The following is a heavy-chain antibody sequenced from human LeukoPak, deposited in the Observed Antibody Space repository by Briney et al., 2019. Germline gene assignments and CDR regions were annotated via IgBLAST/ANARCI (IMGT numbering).Heavy chain of an antibody. Sequence: PSETLSLTCTVSGGSISSYYWSWIRQPPGKGLEWIGYIYYSGSTNYNPSLKSRVTISVDTSKNQFSLKLSSVTAAVTAVYYCARHCSGGSCYPPVYGMDVWGQGTTVTVSS. J-gene: IGHJ6*02. V-gene: IGHV4-59*01. CDR1: GGSISSYY. CDR2: IYYSGST. CDR3: ARHCSGGSCYPPVYGMDV. D-gene: IGHD2-15*01.